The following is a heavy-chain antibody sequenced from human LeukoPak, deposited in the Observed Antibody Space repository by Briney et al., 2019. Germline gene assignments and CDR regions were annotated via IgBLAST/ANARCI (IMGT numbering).Heavy chain of an antibody. Sequence: GGSLRLSCAASGFTFSTYAMSWVRQAPGKGLEWVSVISGSGGSTYYADSVKGRFTISRDNSKNTLYLQMNSLRAEDTAVYYCAKQYCGSGSYYVRFDHWGQGTLVTVSS. V-gene: IGHV3-23*01. J-gene: IGHJ4*02. CDR1: GFTFSTYA. CDR2: ISGSGGST. CDR3: AKQYCGSGSYYVRFDH. D-gene: IGHD3-10*01.